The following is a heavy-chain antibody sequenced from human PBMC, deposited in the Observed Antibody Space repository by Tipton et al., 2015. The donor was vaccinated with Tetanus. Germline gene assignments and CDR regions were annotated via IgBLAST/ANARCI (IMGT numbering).Heavy chain of an antibody. CDR1: GFTFSDHY. J-gene: IGHJ5*02. V-gene: IGHV3-11*01. Sequence: SLRLSCAASGFTFSDHYMSWIRQAPGKRLEWVSYISSSGKTVHYGDVVKGRFTISRDNAKNSLYLQMNSLRADDTAVYYCARGSDIVVVPGVTRADWFDPWGQGTLVTVSS. CDR2: ISSSGKTV. D-gene: IGHD2-2*01. CDR3: ARGSDIVVVPGVTRADWFDP.